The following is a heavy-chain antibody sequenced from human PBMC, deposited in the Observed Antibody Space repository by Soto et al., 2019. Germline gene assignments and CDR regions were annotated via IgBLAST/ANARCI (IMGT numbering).Heavy chain of an antibody. D-gene: IGHD2-21*02. CDR2: MYNTGST. CDR3: ARDLWGYCGTDCYPLDV. CDR1: GRSISGYY. V-gene: IGHV4-59*01. Sequence: SETLDLTCTVSGRSISGYYWRCIRQPPGKGLEWIGYMYNTGSTVYNPSFKSRVTISVDTSKNQFSLKLNSVTVADTAVYYCARDLWGYCGTDCYPLDVWGQGTTVT. J-gene: IGHJ6*02.